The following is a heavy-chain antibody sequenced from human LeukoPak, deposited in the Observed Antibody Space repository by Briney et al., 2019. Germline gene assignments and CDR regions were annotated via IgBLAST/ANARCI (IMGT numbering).Heavy chain of an antibody. V-gene: IGHV1-8*01. Sequence: ASVKVSCKASGYTFTTYDITWVRQATGQGLEWMGWMNPNSGDTAYAQTFQGRVAMTRDTSISTAYMELSSLRSEDTAVYYCARAFSGNSNYFDYWGQGTLVTVSS. CDR1: GYTFTTYD. CDR3: ARAFSGNSNYFDY. J-gene: IGHJ4*02. CDR2: MNPNSGDT. D-gene: IGHD1-26*01.